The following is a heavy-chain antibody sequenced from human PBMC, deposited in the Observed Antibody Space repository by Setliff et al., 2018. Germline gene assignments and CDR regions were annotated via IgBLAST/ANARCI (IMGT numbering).Heavy chain of an antibody. J-gene: IGHJ4*02. D-gene: IGHD3-16*01. Sequence: PSETLSLTCAVSGYSISSGYYWGWIRQPPGKGLEWIGSIYHSGSTYYNPSLKSRATISVDTSKNQFSLKLSSVTAADTAVYYCARDGGEYWGQGTLVTVSS. CDR2: IYHSGST. CDR3: ARDGGEY. V-gene: IGHV4-38-2*02. CDR1: GYSISSGYY.